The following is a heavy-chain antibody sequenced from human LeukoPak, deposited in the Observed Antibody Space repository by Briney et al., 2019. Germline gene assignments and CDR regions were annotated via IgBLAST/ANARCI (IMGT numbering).Heavy chain of an antibody. CDR2: IIPIFGTA. D-gene: IGHD6-13*01. J-gene: IGHJ3*02. CDR1: GGTFSSYA. CDR3: ARSEITTAGNDAFDI. V-gene: IGHV1-69*13. Sequence: SVKVSCKASGGTFSSYAISWVRQAPGQGLEWMGGIIPIFGTANYAQKFQGRVTITADESTSTAYMELSSLRSEDTAVYYCARSEITTAGNDAFDIWGQGTMVTVSS.